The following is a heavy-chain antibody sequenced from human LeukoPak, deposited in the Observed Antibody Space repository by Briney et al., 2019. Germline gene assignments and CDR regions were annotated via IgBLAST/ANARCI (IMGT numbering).Heavy chain of an antibody. CDR1: VYTFTSYY. D-gene: IGHD5-12*01. J-gene: IGHJ4*02. CDR2: INPSGGSA. V-gene: IGHV1-46*01. CDR3: ARGRVDIVTTITGSRVYGY. Sequence: ASVKVSCKASVYTFTSYYMHWVRQAPGQGLEWMGIINPSGGSASYAQKFQGRVTMTRDTSTSTVYMELSRLRSDDTAVYYCARGRVDIVTTITGSRVYGYWGQGTLVTVSS.